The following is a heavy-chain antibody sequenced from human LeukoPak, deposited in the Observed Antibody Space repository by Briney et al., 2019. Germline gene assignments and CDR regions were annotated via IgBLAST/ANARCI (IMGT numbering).Heavy chain of an antibody. Sequence: SETLSLTCSVSGGSISSYYWSWIRQPPGKGLKWIGYIYYSGSTNYNPSLKSRVTISVDTSKNQFSLKLSSVTAADTAVYYCARSGDGSGYSYNWFDPWGQGTLVTVSS. V-gene: IGHV4-59*08. J-gene: IGHJ5*02. D-gene: IGHD3-3*01. CDR1: GGSISSYY. CDR2: IYYSGST. CDR3: ARSGDGSGYSYNWFDP.